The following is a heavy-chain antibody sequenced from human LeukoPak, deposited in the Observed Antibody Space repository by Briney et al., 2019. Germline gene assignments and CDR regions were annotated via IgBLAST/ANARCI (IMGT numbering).Heavy chain of an antibody. Sequence: ASVKVSCKASGYTFTSYGIRWVRQAPGQGLAWMGWISAYNGNTNYAQKLQGRVTMTTDTSTSTAYMELRSLRSDDTAVYYCARDPTPPLYSGYDDYYYGMDVWGQGTTVTVSS. CDR3: ARDPTPPLYSGYDDYYYGMDV. CDR1: GYTFTSYG. V-gene: IGHV1-18*01. J-gene: IGHJ6*02. D-gene: IGHD5-12*01. CDR2: ISAYNGNT.